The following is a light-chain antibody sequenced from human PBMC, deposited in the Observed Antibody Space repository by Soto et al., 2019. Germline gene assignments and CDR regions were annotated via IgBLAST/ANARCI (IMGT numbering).Light chain of an antibody. CDR2: YDS. CDR1: NIGSKS. Sequence: SYELTQPPSVSVAPGKTDRITCGGNNIGSKSVHWYQQKPGQAPVLVIYYDSDRPSGIPERFSGSNSGNTATLTISRVEAGDEADYYCQVWDSSSDPRGVFGTGTKVTV. J-gene: IGLJ1*01. V-gene: IGLV3-21*04. CDR3: QVWDSSSDPRGV.